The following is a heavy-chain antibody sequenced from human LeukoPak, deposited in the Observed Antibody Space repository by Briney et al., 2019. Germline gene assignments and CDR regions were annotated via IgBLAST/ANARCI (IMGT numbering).Heavy chain of an antibody. CDR3: ARDWAYGDPPQNYYYYDMDV. CDR1: GFTVSSNY. D-gene: IGHD4-17*01. CDR2: IYSGGST. Sequence: TGGSLRLSCAASGFTVSSNYMSWVRQAPGKGLEWVSVIYSGGSTYYADSVKGRFTISRDNSKNTLYLQMNSLRAEDTAVYYCARDWAYGDPPQNYYYYDMDVWGQGTTVTVSS. J-gene: IGHJ6*02. V-gene: IGHV3-53*01.